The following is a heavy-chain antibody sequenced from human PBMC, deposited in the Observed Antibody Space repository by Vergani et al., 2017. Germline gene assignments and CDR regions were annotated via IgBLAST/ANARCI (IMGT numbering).Heavy chain of an antibody. V-gene: IGHV1-18*01. J-gene: IGHJ4*02. Sequence: QVQLVQSGAEVKKPGASVKVSCKASGYTFTSYGISWVRQATGQGLEWMGWISAYNGNTNYAQKLQGRVTMTTDTSTSTAYMELRSLRSDDTAVYYCARHPITIFGVVSADFDYWGQGTLVTVSS. D-gene: IGHD3-3*01. CDR3: ARHPITIFGVVSADFDY. CDR2: ISAYNGNT. CDR1: GYTFTSYG.